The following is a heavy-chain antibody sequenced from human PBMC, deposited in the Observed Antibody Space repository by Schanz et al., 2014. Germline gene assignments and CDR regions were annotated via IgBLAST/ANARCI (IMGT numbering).Heavy chain of an antibody. CDR3: VRDTDYHFDY. J-gene: IGHJ4*02. D-gene: IGHD4-17*01. CDR1: GFTFRGYW. Sequence: EAQSVESGGGLVQPGGSLRVSCAASGFTFRGYWMTWVRQAPGKGLEWVANIEPDGSEKYYVDSVKGRFTISRDNAKNTLYLQMNSLRAEDTAVYYCVRDTDYHFDYWGQGTLVTVSS. V-gene: IGHV3-7*01. CDR2: IEPDGSEK.